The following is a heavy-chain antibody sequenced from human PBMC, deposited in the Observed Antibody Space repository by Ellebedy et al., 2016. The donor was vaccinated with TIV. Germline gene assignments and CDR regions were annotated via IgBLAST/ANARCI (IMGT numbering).Heavy chain of an antibody. CDR3: TRHGRSDHNSVQYSDY. Sequence: MPSETLSLTCTVSGGSISSNNHYRGWVRQPPGKGLEYIGSVYYTGSTYYHPSLKSRVTVSADTSKNQFSLTLISVTAADTAMYYCTRHGRSDHNSVQYSDYWGQGTLVTVSS. CDR1: GGSISSNNHY. D-gene: IGHD2/OR15-2a*01. V-gene: IGHV4-39*01. J-gene: IGHJ4*02. CDR2: VYYTGST.